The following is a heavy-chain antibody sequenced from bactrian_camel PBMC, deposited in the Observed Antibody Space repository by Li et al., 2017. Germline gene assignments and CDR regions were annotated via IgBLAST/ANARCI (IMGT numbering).Heavy chain of an antibody. V-gene: IGHV3S55*01. J-gene: IGHJ4*01. CDR1: GFTFSLWS. CDR3: AANRLGSSWCLARRPNDNI. CDR2: MFSDDTT. D-gene: IGHD6*01. Sequence: HVQLVESGGGSVQAGGSLRLSCATSGFTFSLWSIAWFRQVPGKEREGVAVMFSDDTTNYGDSVKGRFTISRDAAKNNLYLQMNSLQPEDTAMYYCAANRLGSSWCLARRPNDNIWGQGTQVTVS.